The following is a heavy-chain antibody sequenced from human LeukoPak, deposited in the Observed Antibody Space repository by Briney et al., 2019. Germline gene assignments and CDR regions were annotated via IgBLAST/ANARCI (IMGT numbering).Heavy chain of an antibody. CDR2: IRSDGDNK. CDR3: AKSWSTVTAFDY. CDR1: GFTFNSYD. D-gene: IGHD5/OR15-5a*01. J-gene: IGHJ4*02. Sequence: GGSLRLSCAASGFTFNSYDMHWVRQAPGKGLEWVTFIRSDGDNKYYADSVKGRFTISRDNSKNTLYLQMNSLRAEDTAVYYCAKSWSTVTAFDYWGQGTLVTVPS. V-gene: IGHV3-30*02.